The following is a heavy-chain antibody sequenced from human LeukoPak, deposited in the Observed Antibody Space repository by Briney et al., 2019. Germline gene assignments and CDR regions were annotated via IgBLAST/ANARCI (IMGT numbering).Heavy chain of an antibody. D-gene: IGHD3-3*01. J-gene: IGHJ6*03. CDR3: ARDRTIFGVVKLLPSMDV. Sequence: GGSLRLSCAASGFTFSSYSMNWVRQAPGKGLEWVSSISSSSSYIYYADSVKGRFTISRDNAKNSLYLQMNSLRAEDTAVYYCARDRTIFGVVKLLPSMDVWGKGTTVTVSS. V-gene: IGHV3-21*01. CDR1: GFTFSSYS. CDR2: ISSSSSYI.